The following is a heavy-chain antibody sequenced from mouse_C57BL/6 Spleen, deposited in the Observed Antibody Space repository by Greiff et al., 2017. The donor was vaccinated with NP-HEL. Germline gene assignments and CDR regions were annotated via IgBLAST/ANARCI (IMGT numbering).Heavy chain of an antibody. CDR1: GFTFSSYA. Sequence: EVKLMESGGGLVKPGGSLKLSCAASGFTFSSYAMSWVRQTPEKRLEWVATISDGGSYTYYPDNVKGRFTISRDNAKNNLYLQMSHLKSEDTAMYYCARGRHYYGSSYEDLAYWGQGTLVTVSA. V-gene: IGHV5-4*03. CDR3: ARGRHYYGSSYEDLAY. CDR2: ISDGGSYT. D-gene: IGHD1-1*01. J-gene: IGHJ3*01.